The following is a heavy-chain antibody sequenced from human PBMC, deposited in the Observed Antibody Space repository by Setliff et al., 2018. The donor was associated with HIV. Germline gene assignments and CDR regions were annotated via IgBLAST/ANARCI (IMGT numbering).Heavy chain of an antibody. CDR2: IASRFDGETT. CDR1: GFTFSNAW. CDR3: VTDEKVAFDM. J-gene: IGHJ3*02. V-gene: IGHV3-15*04. Sequence: GGSLRLSCVASGFTFSNAWMTWVRQGPGKGLEWVGRIASRFDGETTDYAAPVRGRFTFSRDDSKNTLYLQVNSLKTEDTAVYYCVTDEKVAFDMWGQGTMVTVSS.